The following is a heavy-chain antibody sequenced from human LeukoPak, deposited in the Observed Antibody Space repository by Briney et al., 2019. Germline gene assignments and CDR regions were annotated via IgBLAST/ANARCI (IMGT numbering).Heavy chain of an antibody. CDR2: IIQDGSVK. CDR1: GFTFRSYW. CDR3: ARVGYSGWNLEY. D-gene: IGHD5-12*01. J-gene: IGHJ4*02. Sequence: PGGSLRLSCAASGFTFRSYWMSWVRQAPGKGLEWVANIIQDGSVKYYVDSVKGRFTISRDNAKNSMYVEMNSLRDEDTAVYYCARVGYSGWNLEYWGQGTLVTVSS. V-gene: IGHV3-7*01.